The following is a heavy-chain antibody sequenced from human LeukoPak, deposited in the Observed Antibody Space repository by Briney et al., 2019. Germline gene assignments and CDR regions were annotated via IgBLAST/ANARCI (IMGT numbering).Heavy chain of an antibody. V-gene: IGHV4-4*02. J-gene: IGHJ4*02. CDR1: GGSISSSNW. Sequence: PSETLSLTCTVSGGSISSSNWWSWVRQPPGKGLEWIGEIYHSGSTNYNPSLKSRVTISVDKSKNQFSLKLSSVTAADTAVYYCARDQSTIAAFDYWGQGALVTVSS. D-gene: IGHD3-3*01. CDR2: IYHSGST. CDR3: ARDQSTIAAFDY.